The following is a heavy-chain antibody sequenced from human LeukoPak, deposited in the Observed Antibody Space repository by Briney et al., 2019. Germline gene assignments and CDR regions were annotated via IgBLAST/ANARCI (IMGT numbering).Heavy chain of an antibody. Sequence: SQTLSLTCTVSGGSISSGDYYWSWIRQPPGKGLEWIGYIYYSGSTYYNPFLKSRVTISVDTSKNQFSLKLSSVTAADTAVYYCARDPKGYCSSTSCYTPNYWGQGTLVTVSS. CDR3: ARDPKGYCSSTSCYTPNY. D-gene: IGHD2-2*02. CDR1: GGSISSGDYY. CDR2: IYYSGST. V-gene: IGHV4-30-4*08. J-gene: IGHJ4*02.